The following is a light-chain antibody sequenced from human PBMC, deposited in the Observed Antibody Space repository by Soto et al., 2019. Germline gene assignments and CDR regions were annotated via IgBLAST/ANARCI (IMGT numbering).Light chain of an antibody. CDR2: DAS. CDR1: QSVGNNN. Sequence: EIVLTQSPGTLSLSPGEGATLSCRASQSVGNNNLAWYQQKPGQAPRFLIYDASSRATGIPDRFSGSGSGTDFTLTICRLEPEDFAVYYCQQYGSTPLTFGGGTKVEIK. CDR3: QQYGSTPLT. V-gene: IGKV3-20*01. J-gene: IGKJ4*01.